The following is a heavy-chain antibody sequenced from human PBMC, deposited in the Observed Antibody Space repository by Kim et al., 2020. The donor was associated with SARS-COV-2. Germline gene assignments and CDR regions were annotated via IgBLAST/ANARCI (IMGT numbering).Heavy chain of an antibody. Sequence: SETLSLTCTVSGGSISSYYWSWIRQPPGKGLEWIGYIYYRGSTNYNPSLKSRVTISVDTSKNQFSLKLSSVTAADTAVYYCARGAKYSSGWLKWFDPWGQGTLVTVSS. CDR3: ARGAKYSSGWLKWFDP. V-gene: IGHV4-59*13. D-gene: IGHD6-19*01. CDR2: IYYRGST. CDR1: GGSISSYY. J-gene: IGHJ5*02.